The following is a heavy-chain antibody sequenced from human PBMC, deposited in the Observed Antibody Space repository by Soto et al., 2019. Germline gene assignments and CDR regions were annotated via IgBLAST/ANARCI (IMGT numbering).Heavy chain of an antibody. V-gene: IGHV1-46*02. D-gene: IGHD2-21*02. Sequence: GASVKVSCKPSGYTLNTYSLYWVRQAPGQGLEWMGIIHPSGGGSTYAQKFLGRVTMTRDTSTSTVFMELSSLRSADTAVYYCARGGHIAVVTASFDYWGQGTLVTVSS. CDR2: IHPSGGGS. CDR1: GYTLNTYS. J-gene: IGHJ4*02. CDR3: ARGGHIAVVTASFDY.